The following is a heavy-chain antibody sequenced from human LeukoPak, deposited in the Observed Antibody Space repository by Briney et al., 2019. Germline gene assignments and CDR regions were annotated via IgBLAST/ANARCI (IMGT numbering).Heavy chain of an antibody. D-gene: IGHD5-24*01. CDR2: ITGSSSII. CDR3: ARGQSGSNNWFDP. J-gene: IGHJ5*02. V-gene: IGHV3-48*02. Sequence: SLRLSCAASGFTFSSYGMNWVPQAPGKGLQRVSHITGSSSIIHYAGSVKGRFTISRDNAKNSLYLQMNSLRDEDTAVYYCARGQSGSNNWFDPWGQGTLVTVSS. CDR1: GFTFSSYG.